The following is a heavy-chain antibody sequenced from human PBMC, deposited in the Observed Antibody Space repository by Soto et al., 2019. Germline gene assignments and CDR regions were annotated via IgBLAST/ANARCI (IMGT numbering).Heavy chain of an antibody. Sequence: SETLSLTCAVHGGSFSGYYWSWIRQPPGKGLEWIGEINHSGSTNYNPSLKSRVTISVDTSKNQVSLKLSSVTAADTAVYYCARVSGIYYYGMDVWGQGTTVTVSS. CDR2: INHSGST. CDR3: ARVSGIYYYGMDV. CDR1: GGSFSGYY. J-gene: IGHJ6*02. V-gene: IGHV4-34*01. D-gene: IGHD3-10*01.